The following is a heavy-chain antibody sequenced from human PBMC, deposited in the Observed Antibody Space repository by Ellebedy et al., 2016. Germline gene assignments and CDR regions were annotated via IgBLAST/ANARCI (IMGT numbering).Heavy chain of an antibody. CDR3: ARSYCSNIRCSTDWLSP. V-gene: IGHV1-69*13. D-gene: IGHD2-2*01. CDR1: GGTLSTYA. CDR2: IIPLLGTV. Sequence: SVKVSXKTPGGTLSTYAISWVRQAPGQGLEWVGGIIPLLGTVNYAQKFQGRVTITADESTSTAFVELNSLTSEDTAVYYCARSYCSNIRCSTDWLSPWGQGTLVTVSS. J-gene: IGHJ5*02.